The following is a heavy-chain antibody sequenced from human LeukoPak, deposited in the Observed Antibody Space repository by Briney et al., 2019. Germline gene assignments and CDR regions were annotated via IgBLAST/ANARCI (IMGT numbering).Heavy chain of an antibody. J-gene: IGHJ4*02. CDR3: ARDSRYCSSAFCLRDY. D-gene: IGHD2-2*01. Sequence: GGSLRLSCAASGFTFSSYAMSWVRQAPGKGLEWVSAISGSGGSTYYADSVKGRFTISRDNAENSLYLQMNSLRAEDTAVYYCARDSRYCSSAFCLRDYWGQGTLVTVSS. CDR1: GFTFSSYA. V-gene: IGHV3-23*01. CDR2: ISGSGGST.